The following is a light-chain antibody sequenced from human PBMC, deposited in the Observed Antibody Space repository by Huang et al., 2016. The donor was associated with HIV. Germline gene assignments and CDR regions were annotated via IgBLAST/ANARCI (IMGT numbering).Light chain of an antibody. V-gene: IGKV1-39*01. CDR1: QSIGTY. CDR2: VAS. Sequence: DIQLTQSPSFLSASGGDRVTIACRASQSIGTYLTWYQQKPGKAPRLLIHVASSLQSGVPSRFSGSGSGTDFTLTISSLQPEEFATYYCQQSYSALGLTFGGGTKVEIK. J-gene: IGKJ4*01. CDR3: QQSYSALGLT.